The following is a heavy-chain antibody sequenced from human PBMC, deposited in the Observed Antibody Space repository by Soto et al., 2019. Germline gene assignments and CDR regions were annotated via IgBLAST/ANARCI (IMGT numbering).Heavy chain of an antibody. Sequence: QVQLVQSGAEVKQPGASVKVSCKASGYTFISYEIQWVRQAPGQRREGVGWINTANGNTAYAENFLGRATLTSDTAASTVYMELRSLTSEDTAVYYCARESPDSAEDYWCQGNLVTVSS. CDR3: ARESPDSAEDY. CDR1: GYTFISYE. J-gene: IGHJ4*02. CDR2: INTANGNT. D-gene: IGHD2-2*01. V-gene: IGHV1-3*04.